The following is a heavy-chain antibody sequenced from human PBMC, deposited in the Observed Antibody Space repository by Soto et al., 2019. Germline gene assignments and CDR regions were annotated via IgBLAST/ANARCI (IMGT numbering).Heavy chain of an antibody. Sequence: QVXLHESXPGLVKPSETLSLTXNVSXXXXXXXXXXXXRQXXXKXXEWIGHIHYSGTAGYSPSLKSRVTLSVLRAENQISLRLTXVTAAXXAVXXXAKXXXXXXXXXLTXVMTVLDFWGQGVLVTVSS. CDR2: IHYSGTA. J-gene: IGHJ4*02. D-gene: IGHD2-21*02. V-gene: IGHV4-59*01. CDR1: XXXXXXXX. CDR3: AKXXXXXXXXXLTXVMTVLDF.